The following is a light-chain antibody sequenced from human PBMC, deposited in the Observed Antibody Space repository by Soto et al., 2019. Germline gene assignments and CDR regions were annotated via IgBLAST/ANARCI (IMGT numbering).Light chain of an antibody. V-gene: IGKV1-5*03. J-gene: IGKJ2*01. CDR1: QSISSW. Sequence: DIQMTQSPSTLSASVGDRVTITCRASQSISSWLAWYQQKPGKAPKLLIYTPSSLDSGVPSRFSRRGPGTEFTLAVRSLQPDDFATYHCQGYSGHSRYTVRQGTKLEIK. CDR3: QGYSGHSRYT. CDR2: TPS.